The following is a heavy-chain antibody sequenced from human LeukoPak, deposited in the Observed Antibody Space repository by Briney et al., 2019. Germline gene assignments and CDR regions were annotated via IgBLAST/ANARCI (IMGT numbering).Heavy chain of an antibody. J-gene: IGHJ4*02. CDR2: IYHSGST. Sequence: SETLSLTCTVSGGSISSSNYYWGWIRQPPGKGLEWIGSIYHSGSTYYNPSLKSRVTISVDTSKNQFSLKLSSVTAADTAVYYCARVLKGRAPFDYWGQGTLVTVSS. V-gene: IGHV4-39*07. CDR1: GGSISSSNYY. CDR3: ARVLKGRAPFDY.